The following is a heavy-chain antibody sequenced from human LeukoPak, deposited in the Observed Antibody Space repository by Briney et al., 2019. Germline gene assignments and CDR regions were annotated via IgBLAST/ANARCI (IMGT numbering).Heavy chain of an antibody. Sequence: GGSLRLSCAVSGFTFSSYWMSWVRQAPGKGLEWVANIKEDGSEKYYVDSVKGRFTISRDNAKSSLYLQMNSLRDEDTAVYYCARDPYSGNYGDYYYYYMDVWGKGTTVTISS. J-gene: IGHJ6*03. D-gene: IGHD1-26*01. CDR3: ARDPYSGNYGDYYYYYMDV. V-gene: IGHV3-7*01. CDR2: IKEDGSEK. CDR1: GFTFSSYW.